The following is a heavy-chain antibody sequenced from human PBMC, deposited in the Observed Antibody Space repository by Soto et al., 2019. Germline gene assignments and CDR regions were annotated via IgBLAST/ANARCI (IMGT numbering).Heavy chain of an antibody. J-gene: IGHJ4*02. CDR2: ISSSGSTI. D-gene: IGHD6-13*01. CDR1: GFTFSDYY. V-gene: IGHV3-11*01. Sequence: GGSLRLSCAASGFTFSDYYMSWIRQAPGKGLEWVSYISSSGSTIYYADSVKGRFTISRDNAKNSLYLQMNSLRAEDTAVYYCARDRRYSSSWYPDYWGQGTLVTVSS. CDR3: ARDRRYSSSWYPDY.